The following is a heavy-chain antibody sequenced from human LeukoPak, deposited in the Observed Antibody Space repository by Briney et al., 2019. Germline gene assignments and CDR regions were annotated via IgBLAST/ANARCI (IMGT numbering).Heavy chain of an antibody. CDR1: GFTFSSYA. V-gene: IGHV3-30*04. D-gene: IGHD2-2*01. CDR3: AGVFCSSTSCPLDY. J-gene: IGHJ4*02. Sequence: GGSLRLSCAASGFTFSSYAMHWVRQAPGKGLEWVAVISYDGSNKYYADSVKGRFTISRDNSKNTLYLQMNSLRAEDTAVYYCAGVFCSSTSCPLDYWGQGTLVTVSS. CDR2: ISYDGSNK.